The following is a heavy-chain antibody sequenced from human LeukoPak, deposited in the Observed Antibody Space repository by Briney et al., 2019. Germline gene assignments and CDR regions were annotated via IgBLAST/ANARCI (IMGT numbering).Heavy chain of an antibody. CDR3: TDAVAA. D-gene: IGHD4-23*01. CDR1: EFDVSSNY. CDR2: IYSDGST. Sequence: GGSLRLSCAASEFDVSSNYVTWVRQPPGMGLEWVSVIYSDGSTYYADSVKGRFTISRDNSKNTLYLQMSSLRPEDTAVYYCTDAVAAWGQGTLVTVSS. V-gene: IGHV3-53*05. J-gene: IGHJ5*02.